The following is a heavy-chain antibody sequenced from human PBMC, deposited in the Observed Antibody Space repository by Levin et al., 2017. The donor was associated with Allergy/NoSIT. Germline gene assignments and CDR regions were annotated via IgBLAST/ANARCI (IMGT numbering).Heavy chain of an antibody. V-gene: IGHV3-7*01. D-gene: IGHD3-22*01. Sequence: ETLSLTCAASGFTLGNFWMTWVRQAPGKGLEWVASIRQDAGEKSYLDSVKSRFTISRDNAKNSLYLQMNNLRAEDTAVYYCARDPGGYDYWGRGTLVTASS. CDR3: ARDPGGYDY. CDR1: GFTLGNFW. J-gene: IGHJ4*02. CDR2: IRQDAGEK.